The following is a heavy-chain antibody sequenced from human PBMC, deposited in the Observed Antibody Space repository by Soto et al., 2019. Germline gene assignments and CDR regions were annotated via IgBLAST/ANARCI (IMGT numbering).Heavy chain of an antibody. CDR2: MSPNGNNQ. CDR1: GFTFSIYA. J-gene: IGHJ4*02. CDR3: ATGAKFYYDTSRY. V-gene: IGHV3-30-3*01. Sequence: LRLSCAAPGFTFSIYALHWVRQAPGKGLEWVAVMSPNGNNQYYADSVKGRFTISRDTSKSTLYLQMTSLRPDDTAVYYCATGAKFYYDTSRYWGQGTLVTVSS. D-gene: IGHD3-22*01.